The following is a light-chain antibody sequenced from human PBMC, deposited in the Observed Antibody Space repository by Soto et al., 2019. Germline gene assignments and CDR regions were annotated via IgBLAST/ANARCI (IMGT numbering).Light chain of an antibody. CDR1: QSVSSS. Sequence: EIVLTQSPATLSLSPGERATLSCRASQSVSSSLAWYQQKPGQAPSLLIYGASNRATDIPARFSGSGSGTDFTLTISSLEPEDFAVYYCQQRRNWPRTFGQGTKVEIK. CDR2: GAS. J-gene: IGKJ1*01. CDR3: QQRRNWPRT. V-gene: IGKV3-11*01.